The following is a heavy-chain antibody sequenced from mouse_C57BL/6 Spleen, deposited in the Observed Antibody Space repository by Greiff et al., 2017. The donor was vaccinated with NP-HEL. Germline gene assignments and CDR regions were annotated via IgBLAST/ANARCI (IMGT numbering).Heavy chain of an antibody. CDR3: ARSSPYYYGSTCYAMDY. D-gene: IGHD1-1*01. V-gene: IGHV1-53*01. Sequence: QVQLKQPGTELVKPGASVKLSCKASGYTFTSYWMHWVKQRPGQGLEWIGNINPSNGGTNYNEKFKSKATLTVDKSSSTAYMQLSSLTSEDSAVYYCARSSPYYYGSTCYAMDYWGQGTSVTVSS. J-gene: IGHJ4*01. CDR2: INPSNGGT. CDR1: GYTFTSYW.